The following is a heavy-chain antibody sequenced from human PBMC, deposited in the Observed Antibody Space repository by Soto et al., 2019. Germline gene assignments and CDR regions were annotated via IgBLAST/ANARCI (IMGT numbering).Heavy chain of an antibody. D-gene: IGHD3-3*01. V-gene: IGHV3-15*01. CDR1: GFTFNNAW. CDR2: IRRKTDGGTT. Sequence: EEQLAESGGGLVKPGESLRLSCAASGFTFNNAWMSWVRPAPGKGLEWVGLIRRKTDGGTTDYAAPVRGRFTISRDDSINTLSLQMNSLKIEDTAVYYCTTGFDFRGQGTLVTVSS. J-gene: IGHJ4*02. CDR3: TTGFDF.